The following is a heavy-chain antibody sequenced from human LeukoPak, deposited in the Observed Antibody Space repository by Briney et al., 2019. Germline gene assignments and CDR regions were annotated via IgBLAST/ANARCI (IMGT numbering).Heavy chain of an antibody. CDR3: VRVARPEWYSSSSYYYDY. D-gene: IGHD6-6*01. Sequence: SETLSLTCAVYGGSFSGYYWSWIRQPPGKGLEWIGEINHSGSTNYNPSLKSRVTISVDTSKNQFSLKLSSVTAADTAVYYCVRVARPEWYSSSSYYYDYWGQGTLVTVSS. J-gene: IGHJ4*02. CDR2: INHSGST. V-gene: IGHV4-34*01. CDR1: GGSFSGYY.